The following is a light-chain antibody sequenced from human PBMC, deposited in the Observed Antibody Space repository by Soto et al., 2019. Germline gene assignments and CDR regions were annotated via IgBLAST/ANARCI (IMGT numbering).Light chain of an antibody. CDR3: QHYYSYPYT. J-gene: IGKJ2*01. CDR1: HVVSNY. V-gene: IGKV1-8*01. Sequence: AIRMTQSPSSLSASIGDRVTITCRASHVVSNYLAWYPQKPGKAPKALIYAASFLQSGVPSRFSGSGSGTDFSPTISFLQSEDFATYYCQHYYSYPYTFGQGTTLQMK. CDR2: AAS.